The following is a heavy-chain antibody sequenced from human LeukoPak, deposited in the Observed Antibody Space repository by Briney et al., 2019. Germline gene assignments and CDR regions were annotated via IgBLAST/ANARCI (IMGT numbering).Heavy chain of an antibody. D-gene: IGHD3-16*01. V-gene: IGHV3-23*01. CDR1: GFTFSSYS. CDR2: ITYSGDST. J-gene: IGHJ5*02. Sequence: GGSLRLSCAASGFTFSSYSMNWVRQAPGKGLEWVSGITYSGDSTFYADSVKGRFTISRDNSKNTLYLQMNSLRAEDTAVYYCAKTAGSLFGWFDPWGQGTLVTVSS. CDR3: AKTAGSLFGWFDP.